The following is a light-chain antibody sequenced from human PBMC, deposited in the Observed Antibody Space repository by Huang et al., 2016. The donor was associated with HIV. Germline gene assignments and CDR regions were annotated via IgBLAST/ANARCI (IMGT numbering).Light chain of an antibody. Sequence: AIQLTQSPSSLSASVGDRVTITCRASQDITNDLGWYQQKPGKAPKLLSSAASTLRSGVPSRFSGSGSGTEFTLTISSLQPEDFATYFCLQDFNYPRTFGQGTRVEIK. CDR3: LQDFNYPRT. J-gene: IGKJ1*01. CDR1: QDITND. V-gene: IGKV1-6*02. CDR2: AAS.